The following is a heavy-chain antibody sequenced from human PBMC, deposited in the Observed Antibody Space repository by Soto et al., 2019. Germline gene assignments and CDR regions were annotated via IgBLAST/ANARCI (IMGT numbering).Heavy chain of an antibody. CDR1: GFTFSSYA. V-gene: IGHV3-23*01. CDR3: AKDLPITMVRRVRPPNYYYGMDV. Sequence: EVQLLESGGGLVQPGGSLRLSCAASGFTFSSYAMSWVRQAPGKGLEWVSAISGSGGSTYYADSVKGRFTISRDNSKNTLYQQMNSLRAEDTAVYYCAKDLPITMVRRVRPPNYYYGMDVWGQGTTVTVSS. J-gene: IGHJ6*02. D-gene: IGHD3-10*01. CDR2: ISGSGGST.